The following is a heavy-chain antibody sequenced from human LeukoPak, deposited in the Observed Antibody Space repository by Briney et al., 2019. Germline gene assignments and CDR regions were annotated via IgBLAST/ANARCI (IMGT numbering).Heavy chain of an antibody. D-gene: IGHD2-2*01. CDR1: GGSISSYY. CDR2: IYYSGST. J-gene: IGHJ6*02. Sequence: TSETLSLTCTVSGGSISSYYWSWIRQPPGKGLEWIGYIYYSGSTNYNPSLKSRVTISVDTSKNQFSLKLSSVTAADTAVYYCARGRTYCSSTSCYDYGMDVWGQGTTVIVSS. CDR3: ARGRTYCSSTSCYDYGMDV. V-gene: IGHV4-59*01.